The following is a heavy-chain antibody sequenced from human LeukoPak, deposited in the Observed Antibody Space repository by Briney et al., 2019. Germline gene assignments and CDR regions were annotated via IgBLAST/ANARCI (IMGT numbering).Heavy chain of an antibody. J-gene: IGHJ2*01. V-gene: IGHV4-34*01. CDR2: INHSGST. CDR3: ARAGDYGDRYWYFDL. CDR1: GGSFSGYY. D-gene: IGHD4-17*01. Sequence: SEALSLTCAVYGGSFSGYYWSWIRQPPGKGLEWIGEINHSGSTNYNPSLRSRVTISVDTSKNQFSLKLSSVTAAGTAVYYCARAGDYGDRYWYFDLWGRGTLVTVSS.